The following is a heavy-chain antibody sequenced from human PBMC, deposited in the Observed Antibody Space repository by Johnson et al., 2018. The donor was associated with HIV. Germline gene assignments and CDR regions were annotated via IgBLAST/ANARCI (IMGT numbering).Heavy chain of an antibody. V-gene: IGHV3-30-3*01. J-gene: IGHJ3*02. CDR3: ARDATYYYDSSGYHDAFDI. CDR1: GFTFSSYA. CDR2: MSYDGSNK. D-gene: IGHD3-22*01. Sequence: QVQLVESGGGVVQPGRSLRLSCAASGFTFSSYAMHWVRQAPGKGLEWVAVMSYDGSNKYYADSVKGRFTISRDNSKNTLYLQMNSLRAEDTAVYYCARDATYYYDSSGYHDAFDIWGQGTMVTVSS.